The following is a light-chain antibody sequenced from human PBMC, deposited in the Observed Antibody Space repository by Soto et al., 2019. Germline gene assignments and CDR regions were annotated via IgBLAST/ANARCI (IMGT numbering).Light chain of an antibody. V-gene: IGKV3-20*01. CDR2: GAS. CDR1: QSVSSSY. Sequence: EIVLPQSPGTLSLSPLPRPRLYWSASQSVSSSYLAWYQQKPGQAPRLLIYGASSRATGIPDRFSGSGSGTDFTLTISRLEPEDFAVYYCQQHGSSPRTFGQGTKVDIK. J-gene: IGKJ1*01. CDR3: QQHGSSPRT.